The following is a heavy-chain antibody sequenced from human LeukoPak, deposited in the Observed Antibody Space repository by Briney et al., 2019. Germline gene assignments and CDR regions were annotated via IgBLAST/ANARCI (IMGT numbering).Heavy chain of an antibody. D-gene: IGHD2-15*01. Sequence: GGSLRLSCAASGITFSSYGMHWVRQAPGKGLECVAVITHDGSNKYYADSVKGRFTISRDNSKNTLYLQMNSLRAEDTAVYYCAKERCSGAACYIFDYWGQGTLVTVSS. V-gene: IGHV3-30*18. J-gene: IGHJ4*02. CDR2: ITHDGSNK. CDR1: GITFSSYG. CDR3: AKERCSGAACYIFDY.